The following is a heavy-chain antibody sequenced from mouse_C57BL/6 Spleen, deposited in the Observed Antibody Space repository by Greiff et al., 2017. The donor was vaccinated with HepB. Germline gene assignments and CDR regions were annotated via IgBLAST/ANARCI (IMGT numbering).Heavy chain of an antibody. CDR1: GYTFTSYW. Sequence: QVQLQQPGAELVRPGSSVKLSCKASGYTFTSYWMHWVKQRPIQGLEWIGNIDPSDSETHYNQKFKDKATLTVDKSSSTAYMQLSSLTSEDSAVYYCARAPRDYYAMDYWGQGTSVTVSS. J-gene: IGHJ4*01. CDR2: IDPSDSET. D-gene: IGHD3-3*01. CDR3: ARAPRDYYAMDY. V-gene: IGHV1-52*01.